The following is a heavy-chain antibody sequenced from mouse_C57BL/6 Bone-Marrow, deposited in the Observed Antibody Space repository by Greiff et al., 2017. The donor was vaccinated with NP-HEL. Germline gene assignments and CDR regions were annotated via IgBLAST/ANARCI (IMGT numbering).Heavy chain of an antibody. J-gene: IGHJ1*03. CDR3: AREGFDYYGSFYWYFDV. CDR1: GYTFTSYW. CDR2: INPSSGYT. D-gene: IGHD1-1*01. V-gene: IGHV1-7*01. Sequence: QVQLQQSGAELAKPGASVKLSCKASGYTFTSYWMHWVKQRPGQGLDWIGYINPSSGYTKYNQTFKDKATLTADKSSSTAYMQLSSLTYEDAAVYYSAREGFDYYGSFYWYFDVWGTGTTVTVSS.